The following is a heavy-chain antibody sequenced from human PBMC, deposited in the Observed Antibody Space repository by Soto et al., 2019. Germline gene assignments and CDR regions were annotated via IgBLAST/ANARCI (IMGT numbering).Heavy chain of an antibody. Sequence: EVQLLESGGGLVQPGGSLRLSCAASGFTFSDYAMSWVRQAPGKGLEWVSGLTDGGGSTYYADSVKGRFTISRDNSKNTLHLQMNSLSAEDTAVYYWARFRRWLIDYWGQGTLVTVSS. CDR2: LTDGGGST. D-gene: IGHD6-19*01. CDR1: GFTFSDYA. J-gene: IGHJ4*02. V-gene: IGHV3-23*01. CDR3: ARFRRWLIDY.